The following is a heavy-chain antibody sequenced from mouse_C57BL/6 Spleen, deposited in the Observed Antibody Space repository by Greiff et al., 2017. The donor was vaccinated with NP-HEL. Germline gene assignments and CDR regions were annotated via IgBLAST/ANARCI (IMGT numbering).Heavy chain of an antibody. D-gene: IGHD2-5*01. CDR1: GFTFSSYA. Sequence: EVTLVESGEGLVKPGGSLKLSCAASGFTFSSYAMSWVRQTPEKRLEWVAYISSGGDYIYYADTVKGRFTISRDNARNTLYLQMSSLKSEDTAMYYCTRDPPYYSNYGYAMDYWGQGTSVTVSS. CDR2: ISSGGDYI. V-gene: IGHV5-9-1*02. CDR3: TRDPPYYSNYGYAMDY. J-gene: IGHJ4*01.